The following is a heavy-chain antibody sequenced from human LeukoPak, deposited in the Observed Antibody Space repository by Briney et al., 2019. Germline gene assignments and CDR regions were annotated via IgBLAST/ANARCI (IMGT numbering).Heavy chain of an antibody. D-gene: IGHD3-22*01. CDR3: ARAVVYYDSSGYYFDY. Sequence: ASVKVSCKASGYTFTGYYMHWVRQAPGQGLEWMGRISPNSGGTNYAQKFQGRVTMTRDTSISTAYMELSRLRSDDTAVYYCARAVVYYDSSGYYFDYWGQGTLVTVSS. CDR2: ISPNSGGT. J-gene: IGHJ4*02. CDR1: GYTFTGYY. V-gene: IGHV1-2*06.